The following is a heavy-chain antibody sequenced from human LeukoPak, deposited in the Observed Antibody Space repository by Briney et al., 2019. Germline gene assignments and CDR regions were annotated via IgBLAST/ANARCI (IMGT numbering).Heavy chain of an antibody. J-gene: IGHJ3*02. Sequence: SETLSLTCTVSGGSVTSSSCYWGWLRQPPGTGLEWIGSLYYTGSTYYSPSLKSRVTISVDTSKNQFSLKLSSVTAADTAVYYCARDTVGATFPGAFDIWGQGTMVTVSS. V-gene: IGHV4-39*07. CDR3: ARDTVGATFPGAFDI. CDR2: LYYTGST. D-gene: IGHD1-26*01. CDR1: GGSVTSSSCY.